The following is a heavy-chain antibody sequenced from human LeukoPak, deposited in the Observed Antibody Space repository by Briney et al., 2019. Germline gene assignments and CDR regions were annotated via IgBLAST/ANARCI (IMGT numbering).Heavy chain of an antibody. J-gene: IGHJ4*02. V-gene: IGHV3-30*03. CDR1: GFTFSSYG. CDR3: ARDRDYYGSGTLYDY. Sequence: GGSLRLSCAASGFTFSSYGMHWVRQAPGKGLEWVAVISYDGSNKYYADSVKGRFTISRDNAKNSLYLQMNSLRAEDTAVYYYARDRDYYGSGTLYDYWGQGTLVTVSS. D-gene: IGHD3-10*01. CDR2: ISYDGSNK.